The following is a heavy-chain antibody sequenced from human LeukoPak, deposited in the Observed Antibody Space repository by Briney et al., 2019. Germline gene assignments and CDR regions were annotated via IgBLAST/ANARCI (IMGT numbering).Heavy chain of an antibody. J-gene: IGHJ6*04. CDR1: GVTFSSYA. CDR3: AKGGGSSIAAAGIGSYYGMDV. CDR2: ISGSCGST. Sequence: PGGSLRLSCAASGVTFSSYAMSWVRQAPGKGLDRVSAISGSCGSTYYADSVKGRFTISRDNSKNTLYLQMNSLRAEDTAVYYCAKGGGSSIAAAGIGSYYGMDVWGKGTTVTVSS. D-gene: IGHD6-13*01. V-gene: IGHV3-23*01.